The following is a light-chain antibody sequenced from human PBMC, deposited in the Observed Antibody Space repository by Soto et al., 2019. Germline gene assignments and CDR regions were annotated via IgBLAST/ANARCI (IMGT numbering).Light chain of an antibody. Sequence: QSVLTQPASVSGSPGQSITISCAGTSSDVGSYNYVSWYQHHPGKAPKLMIYEVNNRPSGISNRFSGAKSGNTASLTISGLQAEDEADYYCISYTTSRSMVFGGGTKLPVL. CDR1: SSDVGSYNY. CDR2: EVN. CDR3: ISYTTSRSMV. J-gene: IGLJ3*02. V-gene: IGLV2-14*01.